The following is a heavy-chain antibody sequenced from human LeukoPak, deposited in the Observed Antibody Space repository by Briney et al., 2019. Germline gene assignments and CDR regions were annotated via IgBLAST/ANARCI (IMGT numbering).Heavy chain of an antibody. Sequence: GASVKVSCKASGYTFINYYIHWVRQAPRHGLEWMGLIGPSEGNTNYAQKFQGRVTMARDTSTSTVYMELSSLRSDDTGVYYCARVRDGYNDAYDMWGQGTVVTVPS. CDR2: IGPSEGNT. CDR1: GYTFINYY. J-gene: IGHJ3*02. CDR3: ARVRDGYNDAYDM. D-gene: IGHD5-24*01. V-gene: IGHV1-46*01.